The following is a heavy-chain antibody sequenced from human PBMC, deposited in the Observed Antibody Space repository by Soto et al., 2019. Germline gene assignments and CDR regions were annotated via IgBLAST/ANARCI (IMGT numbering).Heavy chain of an antibody. CDR1: GFTFSTFS. J-gene: IGHJ4*02. CDR2: ISGGGRPI. V-gene: IGHV3-48*02. D-gene: IGHD6-19*01. Sequence: EVQLVESGGGSVQPGGSLRLSSAASGFTFSTFSMNCVRQAPGRGLAWISYISGGGRPISYADSVKGRFTIGRDNAKNSPYLQRGSLTDEDTAVYYCARDLGWAFDSWGQGTLVTVSS. CDR3: ARDLGWAFDS.